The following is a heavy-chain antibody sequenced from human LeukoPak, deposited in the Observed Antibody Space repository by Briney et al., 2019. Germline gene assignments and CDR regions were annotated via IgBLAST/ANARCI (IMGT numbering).Heavy chain of an antibody. V-gene: IGHV1-2*04. CDR3: ARGTPGSYLGY. CDR1: GSTFTAYY. CDR2: INPNSGGT. J-gene: IGHJ4*02. D-gene: IGHD3-16*02. Sequence: ASVKLSFKASGSTFTAYYLHWVRQAPGQGLEWMGWINPNSGGTNYAQKFKGWVTLTRDTSINTTYMELSRLASDVTAVYFCARGTPGSYLGYWGQGTLVTVSS.